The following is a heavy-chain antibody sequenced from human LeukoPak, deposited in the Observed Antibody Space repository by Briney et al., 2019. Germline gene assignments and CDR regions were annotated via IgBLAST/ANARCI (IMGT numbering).Heavy chain of an antibody. J-gene: IGHJ6*03. CDR3: AKVYCSGGSCYGTGNYYYMDV. CDR2: IRYDGDNK. CDR1: GFTFSTYG. D-gene: IGHD2-15*01. V-gene: IGHV3-30*02. Sequence: PGGSLRLSCAASGFTFSTYGMHWIRQAPGKGLEWVAFIRYDGDNKYYADSVKGRFTIPRDNSKNTLYLQMNSLRVEDTAVYYCAKVYCSGGSCYGTGNYYYMDVWGKGTTVTISS.